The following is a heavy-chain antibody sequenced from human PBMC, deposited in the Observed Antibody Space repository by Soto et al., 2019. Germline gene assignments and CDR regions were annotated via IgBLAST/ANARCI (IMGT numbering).Heavy chain of an antibody. D-gene: IGHD6-6*01. CDR2: IYSGGST. Sequence: EVQLVESGGGLIQPGGSLRLSCAASGFTVSSNYMSWVRQAPGKGLEWVSVIYSGGSTYYADSVKGRFTISRDNSKNTLYLQMNSLRAEDTAVYYCARGRGSSFLGYYFDYCGQGTLVTVSS. CDR3: ARGRGSSFLGYYFDY. CDR1: GFTVSSNY. J-gene: IGHJ4*02. V-gene: IGHV3-53*01.